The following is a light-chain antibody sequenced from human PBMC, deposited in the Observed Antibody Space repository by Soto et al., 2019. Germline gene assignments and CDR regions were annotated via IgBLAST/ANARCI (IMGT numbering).Light chain of an antibody. V-gene: IGLV1-44*01. CDR3: AAYDDSLDGQV. J-gene: IGLJ1*01. CDR2: NIN. CDR1: ISNIGSNS. Sequence: QSALTQIHSVSGTPGQRGTISCSGGISNIGSNSVHWYQQLPGSAPKLLIYNINERPSGVPDRFSGSKSGTSASLAISGLQSEDEADYYCAAYDDSLDGQVFGTGTKVTVL.